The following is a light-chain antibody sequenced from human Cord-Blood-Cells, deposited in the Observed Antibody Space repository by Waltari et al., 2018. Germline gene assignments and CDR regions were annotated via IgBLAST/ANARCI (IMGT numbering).Light chain of an antibody. CDR2: ATS. CDR1: QSISSY. CDR3: QQIYGTRRT. Sequence: DTQMTPSPPSLPASVGARVTITCRASQSISSYFNWYKQKPEKAPKLLIYATSSLQSGVASRFGGSGSGADFTLTISSLQPVDFATYYWQQIYGTRRTFGGGTKVEIK. V-gene: IGKV1-39*01. J-gene: IGKJ4*01.